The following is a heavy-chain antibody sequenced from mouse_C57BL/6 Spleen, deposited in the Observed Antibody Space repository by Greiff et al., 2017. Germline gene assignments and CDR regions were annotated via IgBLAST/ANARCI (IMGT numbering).Heavy chain of an antibody. Sequence: VQLQQPGAELVKPGASVKLSCKASGYTFTSYWMHWVKQRPGQGLEWIGMIHPNSGSTNYNEKFKSKGTLPVAKSSSTAYMQLSSLTSEDSAVYYCARYGTVVAMDYWGQGTSVTVSS. CDR1: GYTFTSYW. D-gene: IGHD1-1*01. J-gene: IGHJ4*01. CDR2: IHPNSGST. V-gene: IGHV1-64*01. CDR3: ARYGTVVAMDY.